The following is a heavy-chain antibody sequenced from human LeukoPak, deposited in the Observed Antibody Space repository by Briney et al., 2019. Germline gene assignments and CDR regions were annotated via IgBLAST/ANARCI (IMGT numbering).Heavy chain of an antibody. CDR1: GGTFSSYA. V-gene: IGHV1-69*13. J-gene: IGHJ6*03. Sequence: ASVKVSCKASGGTFSSYAISWVRQAPGQGLEWMGGIIPIFGTANYAQKFQGGVTITADESTSTAYMELSSLRSEDTAVYYCASKEYYYGSGSYYYSSYYYMDVWGKGTTVTVSS. CDR2: IIPIFGTA. CDR3: ASKEYYYGSGSYYYSSYYYMDV. D-gene: IGHD3-10*01.